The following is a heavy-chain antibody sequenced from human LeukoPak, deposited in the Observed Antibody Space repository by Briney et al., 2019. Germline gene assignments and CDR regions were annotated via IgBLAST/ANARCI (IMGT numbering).Heavy chain of an antibody. D-gene: IGHD1-26*01. J-gene: IGHJ5*02. CDR3: ARLISGSYIDP. Sequence: ASVKVSCMASGYTFTSYDINWVRQATGQGLEWMGWMNPNSGNTGYEQKFQGRVTITRNTSMSTAYMELSSLRTEDTAVYYCARLISGSYIDPWGQGTLVTVSS. CDR2: MNPNSGNT. CDR1: GYTFTSYD. V-gene: IGHV1-8*03.